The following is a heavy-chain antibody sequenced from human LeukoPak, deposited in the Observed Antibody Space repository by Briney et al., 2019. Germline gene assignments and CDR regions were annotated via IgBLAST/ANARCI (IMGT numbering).Heavy chain of an antibody. CDR2: MDPRSGGT. J-gene: IGHJ4*02. CDR3: ATDNYGTLDY. Sequence: GASVKVSCKASGYTFTDYYIHWVRRAPGQGLEWMGWMDPRSGGTRCTQKFQGRVTMTRGTSISTVYLDLSGLTFDDTAVYYCATDNYGTLDYWGQGTLVTVSS. CDR1: GYTFTDYY. V-gene: IGHV1-2*02. D-gene: IGHD3-16*01.